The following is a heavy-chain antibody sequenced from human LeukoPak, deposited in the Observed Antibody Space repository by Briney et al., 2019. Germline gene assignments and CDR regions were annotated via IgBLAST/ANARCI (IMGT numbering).Heavy chain of an antibody. CDR1: GFTFSSYV. CDR3: AKVQRSDFNMNFDS. CDR2: ISGSDGRT. J-gene: IGHJ4*02. D-gene: IGHD2-15*01. V-gene: IGHV3-23*01. Sequence: GGSLRLSCAASGFTFSSYVMNWLRQAPGEGLEWVSTISGSDGRTFYADSVKGRFTTSRDNSKNTVYLQMNSLRAADTAVYYCAKVQRSDFNMNFDSWGQGTLVTVSS.